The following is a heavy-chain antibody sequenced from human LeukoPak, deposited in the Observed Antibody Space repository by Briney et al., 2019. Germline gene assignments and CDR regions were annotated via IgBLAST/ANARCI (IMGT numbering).Heavy chain of an antibody. CDR3: ARGGGGRSSSTNRDFDY. D-gene: IGHD2-2*01. CDR1: GFTFSSYW. J-gene: IGHJ4*02. V-gene: IGHV3-7*01. CDR2: IKQDGSEK. Sequence: PGGSLRLSCAASGFTFSSYWMSWVRQAPGKGLEWVANIKQDGSEKYYVDSVKGRFTISRDNAKNSLYLQMNSLRAEDTAVYYCARGGGGRSSSTNRDFDYWGQGTLVTVSS.